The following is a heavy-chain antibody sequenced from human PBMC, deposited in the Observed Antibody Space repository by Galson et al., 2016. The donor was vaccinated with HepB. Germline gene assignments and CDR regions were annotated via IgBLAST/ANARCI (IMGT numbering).Heavy chain of an antibody. CDR2: ISSSSSTI. J-gene: IGHJ5*02. Sequence: SLRLSCAASGFTFSSYSMNWVRQAPGKGLEWVSYISSSSSTIYYADSVKGRFTISRDNAKNLLYLQMNSLRDEDTAVYYCARDRGGWFDPWGQGTLVTVSS. V-gene: IGHV3-48*02. CDR1: GFTFSSYS. D-gene: IGHD3-16*01. CDR3: ARDRGGWFDP.